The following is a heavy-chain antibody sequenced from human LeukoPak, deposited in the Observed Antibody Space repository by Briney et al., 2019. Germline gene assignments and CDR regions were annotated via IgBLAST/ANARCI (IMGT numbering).Heavy chain of an antibody. V-gene: IGHV1-2*02. CDR3: AREFQRRDGYSDDY. J-gene: IGHJ4*02. CDR2: INPNSGGT. CDR1: GYTFTGYY. D-gene: IGHD5-24*01. Sequence: ASVKVSCKASGYTFTGYYMHWVRQAPGQGLEWMGWINPNSGGTNYAQKFQGRVTMTRDTSISTAYMELSRLRSDDTAVYYCAREFQRRDGYSDDYWGQGTLVTVSS.